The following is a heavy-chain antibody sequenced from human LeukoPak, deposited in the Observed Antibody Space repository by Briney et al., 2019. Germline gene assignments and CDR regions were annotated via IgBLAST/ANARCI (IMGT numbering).Heavy chain of an antibody. V-gene: IGHV4-59*01. CDR3: ASQHYDILTGYPSLLFDF. J-gene: IGHJ4*02. D-gene: IGHD3-9*01. Sequence: SETLSLTCTVSGGSISSYYWSWIRQPPGKGLEWIGYIYYSGSTNYNPSLKSRVTISVDTSKNQFSLKLSSVTAADTAVYYCASQHYDILTGYPSLLFDFWGQGGLVTVSS. CDR1: GGSISSYY. CDR2: IYYSGST.